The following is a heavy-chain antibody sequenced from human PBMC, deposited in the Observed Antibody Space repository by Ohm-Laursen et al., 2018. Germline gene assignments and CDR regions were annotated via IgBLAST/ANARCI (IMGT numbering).Heavy chain of an antibody. CDR3: ARDLSSSREL. J-gene: IGHJ4*02. CDR1: GGSISSGGYY. CDR2: IYTTGST. V-gene: IGHV4-61*08. D-gene: IGHD6-6*01. Sequence: SDTLSLTCTVSGGSISSGGYYWSWIRQPPGKGLEWIGRIYTTGSTNYNPSLKSRVTMSVDTSKNQFSLKLSSVTAADTAVFYCARDLSSSRELWGRGTLVTVSS.